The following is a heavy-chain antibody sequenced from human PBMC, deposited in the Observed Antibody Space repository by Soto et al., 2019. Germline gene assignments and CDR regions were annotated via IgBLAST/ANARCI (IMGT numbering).Heavy chain of an antibody. J-gene: IGHJ6*02. V-gene: IGHV4-59*01. D-gene: IGHD3-10*01. CDR3: ARDPSAYGSKDYYYYGMDV. Sequence: SETLSLTCTVSGGSISSYYWSWIRQPPGKGLEWIGYIYYSGSTNYNPSLKSRVTISVDTSKNQFSLKLSSVTAADTAVYYCARDPSAYGSKDYYYYGMDVWGQGTTVTVS. CDR2: IYYSGST. CDR1: GGSISSYY.